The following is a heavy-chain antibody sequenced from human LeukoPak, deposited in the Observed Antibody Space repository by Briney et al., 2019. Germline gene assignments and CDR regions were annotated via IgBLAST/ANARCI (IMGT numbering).Heavy chain of an antibody. V-gene: IGHV3-7*03. CDR1: AFTFSYYW. D-gene: IGHD1-26*01. Sequence: GGSLRLSCAASAFTFSYYWMNWVRQAPGKGLEWVASIKQDGSEKYYVDSVKGRFTISRDNAKNSLYLQMNTLKTEDTAVYYCARASGSYVGYYFDYWGQGTLVTVSS. CDR2: IKQDGSEK. J-gene: IGHJ4*02. CDR3: ARASGSYVGYYFDY.